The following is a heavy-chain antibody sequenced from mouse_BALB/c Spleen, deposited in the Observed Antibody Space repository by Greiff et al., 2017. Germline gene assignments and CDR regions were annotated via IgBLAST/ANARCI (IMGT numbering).Heavy chain of an antibody. Sequence: QVQLQQSGAELVRPGVSVKISCKGSGYTFTDYAMHWVKQSHAKSLEWIGVISTYYGDASYNQKFKGKATMTVDKSSSTAYMELARLTSEDSAIYYCARGGMIPDGGYFDVWGAGTTVTVSS. CDR3: ARGGMIPDGGYFDV. CDR1: GYTFTDYA. J-gene: IGHJ1*01. V-gene: IGHV1S137*01. CDR2: ISTYYGDA. D-gene: IGHD2-4*01.